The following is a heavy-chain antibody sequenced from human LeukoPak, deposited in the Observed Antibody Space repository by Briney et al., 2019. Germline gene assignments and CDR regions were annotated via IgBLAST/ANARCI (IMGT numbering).Heavy chain of an antibody. D-gene: IGHD1-26*01. CDR3: VKDRSGSYTFDY. V-gene: IGHV3-64D*09. Sequence: PGGSLRLSCSASGFTFSSYAMHWVRQAPGKGLDYVSSITTNGGTTYYADSVKGRFTISRDNSRNTLYLQMSSLRPGDTALYYCVKDRSGSYTFDYWGQGTLVTVSS. J-gene: IGHJ4*02. CDR1: GFTFSSYA. CDR2: ITTNGGTT.